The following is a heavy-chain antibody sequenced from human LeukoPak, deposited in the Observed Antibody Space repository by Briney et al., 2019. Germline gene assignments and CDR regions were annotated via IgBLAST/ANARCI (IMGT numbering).Heavy chain of an antibody. V-gene: IGHV3-23*01. CDR2: ISGIGGST. Sequence: GGSLRLSCAASGFTFSSYAMSWVRQAPHKALEWVSTISGIGGSTYYADSVKGRFTISRDNSKNTLYLQMNSLRAEDTVVYYCAKEDSGWHFDYWGQGTLVTVSS. CDR1: GFTFSSYA. CDR3: AKEDSGWHFDY. D-gene: IGHD6-19*01. J-gene: IGHJ4*02.